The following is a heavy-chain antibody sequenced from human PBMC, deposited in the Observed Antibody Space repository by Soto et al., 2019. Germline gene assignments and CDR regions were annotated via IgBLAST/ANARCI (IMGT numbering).Heavy chain of an antibody. Sequence: GASVNVSCKASGYTFTSYGISWVRQAPGQGLEWMGWISAYNGNTNYAQKLQGRVTMTTDTSTSTAYMELRSLRSDDTAVYYCARVDMEPRVPGIAPDYWGQGTLGTVSS. CDR3: ARVDMEPRVPGIAPDY. D-gene: IGHD6-13*01. V-gene: IGHV1-18*01. J-gene: IGHJ4*02. CDR1: GYTFTSYG. CDR2: ISAYNGNT.